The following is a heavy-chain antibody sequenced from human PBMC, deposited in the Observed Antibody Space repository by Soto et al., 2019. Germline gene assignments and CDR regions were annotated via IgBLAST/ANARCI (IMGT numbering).Heavy chain of an antibody. V-gene: IGHV4-4*07. Sequence: PSETLSLTCTVSGGSISGYYWSWIRQPAGKGMEWIGRIYTSGSTNYNPSLKSRVTMSVDTSKNQFSLKLSSVTAADTAVYYCARAXYSSQKKYYYYYYGMDVWGQGTTVTVSS. D-gene: IGHD6-13*01. J-gene: IGHJ6*02. CDR2: IYTSGST. CDR3: ARAXYSSQKKYYYYYYGMDV. CDR1: GGSISGYY.